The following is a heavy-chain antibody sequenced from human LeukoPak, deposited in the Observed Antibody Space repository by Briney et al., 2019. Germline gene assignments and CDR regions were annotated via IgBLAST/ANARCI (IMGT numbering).Heavy chain of an antibody. CDR2: ISGSGGNT. CDR1: GFTFSNYG. Sequence: QPGGSLRLSCVASGFTFSNYGMSWVRQAPGKGLEWVSSISGSGGNTYYADSVKGRFTISRDNSKNTLHPQMNSLSAEDTALYYCAKHLPHHFDYWGQGTLVTVSS. V-gene: IGHV3-23*01. J-gene: IGHJ4*02. CDR3: AKHLPHHFDY.